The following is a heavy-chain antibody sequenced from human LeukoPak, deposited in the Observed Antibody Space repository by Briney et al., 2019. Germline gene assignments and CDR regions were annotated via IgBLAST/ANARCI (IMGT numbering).Heavy chain of an antibody. CDR1: GFTFSNAW. V-gene: IGHV3-15*07. J-gene: IGHJ4*02. CDR3: TTDSTVFGVVIIPDDY. CDR2: IKSKTDGGTT. Sequence: GGSLRLSCAASGFTFSNAWMNWVRQAPGKGLGWVGRIKSKTDGGTTDYAAPVKGRFTISRDDSKNTLYLQMNSLKTEDTAVYYCTTDSTVFGVVIIPDDYWGQGTLVTVSS. D-gene: IGHD3-3*01.